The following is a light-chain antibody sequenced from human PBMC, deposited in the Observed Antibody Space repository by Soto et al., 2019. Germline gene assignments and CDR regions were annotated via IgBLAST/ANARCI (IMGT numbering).Light chain of an antibody. J-gene: IGLJ3*02. CDR2: VNSDGSH. CDR1: SGHSSYA. Sequence: QPVLTQSPSASASLGASVKFTCTLNSGHSSYAIAWHQQRPEKGPRYLMKVNSDGSHNKGDGIADRFSGSSSGAERYLFISSLQSEDEADYYCQTWDTGIQVFGGGTKLTVL. CDR3: QTWDTGIQV. V-gene: IGLV4-69*01.